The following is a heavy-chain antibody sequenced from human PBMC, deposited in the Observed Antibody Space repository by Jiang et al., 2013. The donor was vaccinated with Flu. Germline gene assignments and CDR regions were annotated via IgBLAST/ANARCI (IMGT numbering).Heavy chain of an antibody. CDR1: GYSFISYW. D-gene: IGHD3-22*01. V-gene: IGHV5-10-1*01. J-gene: IGHJ3*02. Sequence: GAEVKKPGESLRISCKGSGYSFISYWITWVRQMPGKGLEWMGRIDPSDSYTNYSPSFQGHVTISADKSITTAYLQWSSLKASDTAMYYCARATYHYDSSGYRSLDAFDMWGQGTMVTVSS. CDR2: IDPSDSYT. CDR3: ARATYHYDSSGYRSLDAFDM.